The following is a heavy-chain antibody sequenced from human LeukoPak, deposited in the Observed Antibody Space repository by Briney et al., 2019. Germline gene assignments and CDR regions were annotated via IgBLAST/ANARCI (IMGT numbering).Heavy chain of an antibody. V-gene: IGHV3-23*01. J-gene: IGHJ4*02. CDR2: ISASGGST. Sequence: GGSLRLSCAASGFTFNTYTMNWVRQVPGKGLEWVSGISASGGSTSYADSVRGRFTISRDNSKNTLYVQMNSLRDEDTAVYYCAKQESYYDYWGQGTLVTVSS. CDR3: AKQESYYDY. CDR1: GFTFNTYT.